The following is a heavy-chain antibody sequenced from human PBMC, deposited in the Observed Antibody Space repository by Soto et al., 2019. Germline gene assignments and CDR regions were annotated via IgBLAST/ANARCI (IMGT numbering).Heavy chain of an antibody. D-gene: IGHD2-21*01. V-gene: IGHV4-31*03. CDR3: ARLRIATNNYKWFDP. J-gene: IGHJ5*02. CDR1: VAALNSGNYY. Sequence: SETLCLTCSFSVAALNSGNYYWSWIRQVPGKGLEWIGHIYVTGAVDYNPSLRDRITISQDTSERQFSLNLRLVTAADTAVYYCARLRIATNNYKWFDPWGQGTLVTVSS. CDR2: IYVTGAV.